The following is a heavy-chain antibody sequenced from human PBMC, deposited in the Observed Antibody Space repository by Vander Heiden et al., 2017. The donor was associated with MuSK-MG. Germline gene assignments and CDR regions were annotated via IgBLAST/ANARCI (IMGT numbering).Heavy chain of an antibody. D-gene: IGHD4-17*01. J-gene: IGHJ4*02. Sequence: QVQLVQSGAEVKKPGASVKVSCKASGYTFTSYDINWVRQATGQGLEWMGWMNPKSGNTGEAQKFQGRVTMTRNTAISTAYMEMRRMRAEDTAVYYDARGAAHYYGANWGQVTMVTVSS. CDR1: GYTFTSYD. V-gene: IGHV1-8*01. CDR3: ARGAAHYYGAN. CDR2: MNPKSGNT.